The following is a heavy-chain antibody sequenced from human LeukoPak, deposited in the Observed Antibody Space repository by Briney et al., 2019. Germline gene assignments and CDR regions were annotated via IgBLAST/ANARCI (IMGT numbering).Heavy chain of an antibody. CDR2: ITSRGTYI. CDR1: GFTFSSYA. Sequence: PGGSLRLSCAASGFTFSSYAMTWVRQAPGKGLEWVSSITSRGTYIYYADSVRGRFTISRDNANNSLYLQMNGLRADDTAVYYCARHYDSTGYYTTPSFDYWGQGTLVTVSS. CDR3: ARHYDSTGYYTTPSFDY. J-gene: IGHJ4*02. D-gene: IGHD3-22*01. V-gene: IGHV3-21*01.